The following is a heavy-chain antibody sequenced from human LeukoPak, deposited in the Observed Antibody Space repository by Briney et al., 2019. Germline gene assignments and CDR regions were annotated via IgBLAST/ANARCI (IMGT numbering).Heavy chain of an antibody. V-gene: IGHV3-30*18. D-gene: IGHD4-17*01. Sequence: GGSLRLSCAASGFTFSSYGMHWVRQAPGQGLEWVAVISYDGSNKYYADSVKGRFTISRDNSKNTLYLQMNSLRAEDTAVYCCAKSTVTTNIYYYYGMDVWGKGTTVTVSS. CDR3: AKSTVTTNIYYYYGMDV. CDR1: GFTFSSYG. J-gene: IGHJ6*04. CDR2: ISYDGSNK.